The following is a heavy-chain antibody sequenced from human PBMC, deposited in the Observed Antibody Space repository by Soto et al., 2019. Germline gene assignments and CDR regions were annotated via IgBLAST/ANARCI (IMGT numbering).Heavy chain of an antibody. CDR3: GRAVVGATGEILYNAMDV. CDR1: GYTFTSYA. D-gene: IGHD1-26*01. CDR2: INAANGDT. J-gene: IGHJ6*02. Sequence: QVQLVQSGAEVKKPGASVQVSCKASGYTFTSYALHWVRQARGERPEWMGWINAANGDTKYSKKFQGRVTITRDTSASTGYMELSSLRSEDTAVYYCGRAVVGATGEILYNAMDVWGQGTTVTFSS. V-gene: IGHV1-3*01.